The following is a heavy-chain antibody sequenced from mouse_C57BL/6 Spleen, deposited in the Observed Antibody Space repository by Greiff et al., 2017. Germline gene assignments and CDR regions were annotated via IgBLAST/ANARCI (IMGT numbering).Heavy chain of an antibody. CDR1: GYTFTSYG. V-gene: IGHV1-81*01. J-gene: IGHJ1*03. D-gene: IGHD2-1*01. Sequence: QVQLKESGAELARPGASVKLSCKASGYTFTSYGISWVKQRTGQGLEWIGEIYPRSGNTYYNEKFKGKATLTADKSSSTAYMELRSLTSEDSAVYFCARGELLSADGYFDVWGTGTTVTVSS. CDR2: IYPRSGNT. CDR3: ARGELLSADGYFDV.